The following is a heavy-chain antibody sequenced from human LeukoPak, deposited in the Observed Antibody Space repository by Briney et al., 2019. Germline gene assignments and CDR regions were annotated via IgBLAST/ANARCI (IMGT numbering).Heavy chain of an antibody. CDR1: GFTFDDYG. CDR2: ITWNGGST. J-gene: IGHJ4*02. D-gene: IGHD6-19*01. CDR3: ARDPGDIVVAGTFDY. Sequence: GGSLRLSCAASGFTFDDYGMSWVRQAPGKGLEGVSGITWNGGSTGYADSVKGRFTISRDNAKNSLDLQMNSLRAEDTALYYCARDPGDIVVAGTFDYWGQGTLVTVSS. V-gene: IGHV3-20*04.